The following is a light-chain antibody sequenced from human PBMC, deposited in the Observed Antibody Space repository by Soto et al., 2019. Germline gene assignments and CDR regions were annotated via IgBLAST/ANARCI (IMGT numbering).Light chain of an antibody. V-gene: IGLV1-51*01. Sequence: QSVLTQPPSVSAAPGQKVTISCSGGSSNIGNYYVSWYQQLPGVAPKLLIFASDKRPSGIPDRFSGSQSGASGTLDITGLQTGEEADYYCGSWDGSLNTYVFGTGTKLTVL. CDR1: SSNIGNYY. J-gene: IGLJ1*01. CDR2: ASD. CDR3: GSWDGSLNTYV.